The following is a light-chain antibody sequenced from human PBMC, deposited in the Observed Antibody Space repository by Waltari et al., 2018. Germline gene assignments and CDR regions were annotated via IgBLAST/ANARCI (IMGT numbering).Light chain of an antibody. J-gene: IGLJ3*02. Sequence: QLVLTQSPSASASLGDSVKLTCTLSSGHSSNIIAWLQQQPGKGPRYLMKVNRDGSHRKGDEIPDRFSGSSSGAERYLTISSLQSEDEADYYCETGGHGTWVFGGGTKLTVL. CDR3: ETGGHGTWV. CDR2: VNRDGSH. CDR1: SGHSSNI. V-gene: IGLV4-69*01.